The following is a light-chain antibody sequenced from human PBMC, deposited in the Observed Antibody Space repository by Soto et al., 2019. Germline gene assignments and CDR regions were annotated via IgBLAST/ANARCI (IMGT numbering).Light chain of an antibody. CDR1: QGISSS. Sequence: IQLTQSPSSVSASVGDRVTITCRASQGISSSLAWYQQKPGKVPNLLMYAAYTSRSGVPPRFSGSGSGTDFTLTISSLQPEDFATYYCQQLSHYPYTFGQGXXXXI. J-gene: IGKJ2*01. V-gene: IGKV1-9*01. CDR2: AAY. CDR3: QQLSHYPYT.